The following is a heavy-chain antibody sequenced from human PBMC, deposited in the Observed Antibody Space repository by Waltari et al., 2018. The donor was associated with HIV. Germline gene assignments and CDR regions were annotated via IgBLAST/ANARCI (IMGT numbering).Heavy chain of an antibody. CDR2: INAGNGNT. CDR1: GYTFTSYR. CDR3: AREKNIPEKYHGMDV. Sequence: QVQLVQSGAAVKKPGASVKVSCKASGYTFTSYRMHWVRQAPGRRFEWMGWINAGNGNTKYSQKMQGRVTITGDTSASTAYMELTSLRSEDTAVYYCAREKNIPEKYHGMDVWGQGTTVTVSS. V-gene: IGHV1-3*01. J-gene: IGHJ6*02.